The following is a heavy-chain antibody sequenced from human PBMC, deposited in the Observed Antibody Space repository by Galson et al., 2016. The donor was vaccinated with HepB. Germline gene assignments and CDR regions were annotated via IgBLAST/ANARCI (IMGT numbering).Heavy chain of an antibody. Sequence: SETLSLTCTVAGGSISSNNHYWGWIRQPPGKGLEWIGSIYHNENTYYNPSLESRVTMSVDTSKNQFSLNLSSVTAADTAVYSCARHAYSSPRYYFDFRGQGRLITVSS. CDR3: ARHAYSSPRYYFDF. CDR2: IYHNENT. J-gene: IGHJ4*02. CDR1: GGSISSNNHY. V-gene: IGHV4-39*01. D-gene: IGHD4-11*01.